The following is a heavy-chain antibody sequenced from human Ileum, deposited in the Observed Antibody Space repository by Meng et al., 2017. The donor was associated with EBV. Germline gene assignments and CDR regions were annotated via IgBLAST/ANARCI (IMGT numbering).Heavy chain of an antibody. J-gene: IGHJ5*02. D-gene: IGHD2-21*01. CDR2: ISHSGST. Sequence: QGPQLGTGTGLVRTSGTLALTCTVSGGSISSSSWTWGRQSPGKGLEWSGRISHSGSTNYNPSLQSRVTISVDTSKNQVSLKLSSVTPADTAVYYRAMRKVEMRAITPDNWLDPWGQGTLVTVSS. CDR3: AMRKVEMRAITPDNWLDP. CDR1: GGSISSSS. V-gene: IGHV4-59*01.